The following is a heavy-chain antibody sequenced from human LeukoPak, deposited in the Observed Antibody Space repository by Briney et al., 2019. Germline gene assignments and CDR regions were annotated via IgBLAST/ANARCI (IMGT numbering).Heavy chain of an antibody. Sequence: AGGSLRLSCAASGFTFSTYAMHWVRQAPGKGLEWVAVISYDGTNKYYADSVKGRFTISRDNSKNTLYLQMNSLRAEDTAVYYCARYIAAAGRFDYWGQGTLVTVSS. CDR2: ISYDGTNK. CDR3: ARYIAAAGRFDY. CDR1: GFTFSTYA. V-gene: IGHV3-30-3*01. J-gene: IGHJ4*02. D-gene: IGHD6-13*01.